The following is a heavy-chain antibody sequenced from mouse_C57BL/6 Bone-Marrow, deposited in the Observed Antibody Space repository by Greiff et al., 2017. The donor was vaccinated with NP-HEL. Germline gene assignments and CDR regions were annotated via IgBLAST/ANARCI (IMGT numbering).Heavy chain of an antibody. CDR2: ISDGGRYT. CDR1: GFTFSSYA. D-gene: IGHD2-4*01. V-gene: IGHV5-4*01. J-gene: IGHJ3*01. Sequence: EVMLVESGGGLVKPGGSLKLSCAASGFTFSSYAMSWVRQTPEKRLEWVATISDGGRYTYYPDNVKGRFTISRDNAKNNLYLQMSHLKSEDTAMYYCARDPDYDYDGFAYWGQGTLVTVSA. CDR3: ARDPDYDYDGFAY.